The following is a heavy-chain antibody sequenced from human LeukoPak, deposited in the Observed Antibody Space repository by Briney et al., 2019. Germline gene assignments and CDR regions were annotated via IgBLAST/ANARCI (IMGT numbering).Heavy chain of an antibody. CDR1: GVSISSSSYY. J-gene: IGHJ5*02. CDR2: IYYSGST. D-gene: IGHD6-6*01. Sequence: PSETLSLTCTVSGVSISSSSYYWGWIRQPPGKGLEWIGSIYYSGSTYYNPSLKSRVTISVDTSKNQFSLKLSSVTAADTAVYYCAGGGMAARRFDPWGQGTLVTVSS. CDR3: AGGGMAARRFDP. V-gene: IGHV4-39*01.